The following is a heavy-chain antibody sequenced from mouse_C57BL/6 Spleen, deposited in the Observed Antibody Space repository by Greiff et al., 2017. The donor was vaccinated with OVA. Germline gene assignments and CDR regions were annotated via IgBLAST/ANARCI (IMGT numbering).Heavy chain of an antibody. CDR3: ARKDNSYGSSSYAMDY. CDR1: GFSLNGYA. J-gene: IGHJ4*01. D-gene: IGHD1-1*01. V-gene: IGHV2-9-1*01. CDR2: IGPGGGT. Sequence: VQVVESGPGLVAPSQSLSITCTVSGFSLNGYAISWVRQPPGQGLEWIGVIGPGGGTNYYSSLYSRQSISKDDSKGQVFAKMNSLHTDDTARYYCARKDNSYGSSSYAMDYWGQGPSVTASS.